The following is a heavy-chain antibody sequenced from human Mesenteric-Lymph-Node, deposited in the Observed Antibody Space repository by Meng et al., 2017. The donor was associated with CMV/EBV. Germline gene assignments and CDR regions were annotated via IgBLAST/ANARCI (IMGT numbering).Heavy chain of an antibody. CDR3: AHSVWSSSWCLFDY. Sequence: SGFSLRTSGVGVGWLRQPPGKALEWLAVIYWDDDKRYSPSLKSRLTITKDTSRNQVVLTMTNMDPVDTATYYCAHSVWSSSWCLFDYWGQGTLVTVSS. CDR1: GFSLRTSGVG. D-gene: IGHD6-13*01. V-gene: IGHV2-5*02. CDR2: IYWDDDK. J-gene: IGHJ4*02.